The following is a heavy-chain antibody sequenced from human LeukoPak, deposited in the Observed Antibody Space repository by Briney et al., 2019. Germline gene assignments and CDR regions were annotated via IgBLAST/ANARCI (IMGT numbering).Heavy chain of an antibody. J-gene: IGHJ4*02. CDR3: VREILLSFGEPTDY. D-gene: IGHD3-10*01. Sequence: GGSLRLSCAASGFTFSSYSMNWVRQAPGKGLEWVSSISSSSSYIYYADSVKGRFTISRDNAKNSLYLQMSSLRVDDTAIYYCVREILLSFGEPTDYWGQGTLVTVSS. CDR1: GFTFSSYS. V-gene: IGHV3-21*04. CDR2: ISSSSSYI.